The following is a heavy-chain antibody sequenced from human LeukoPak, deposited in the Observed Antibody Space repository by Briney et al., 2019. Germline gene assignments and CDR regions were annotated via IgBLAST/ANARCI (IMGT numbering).Heavy chain of an antibody. CDR1: GGSISSYY. Sequence: SETLSLTCTVSGGSISSYYWSWIRQPPGKGLEWIGYIYYSGSTNYNPSLKSRVTISVDTSKNQFSLKLRSVTAADTAVYYCARSDSSGYYTVFDYWGQGTLVTVSS. J-gene: IGHJ4*02. D-gene: IGHD3-22*01. CDR3: ARSDSSGYYTVFDY. V-gene: IGHV4-59*01. CDR2: IYYSGST.